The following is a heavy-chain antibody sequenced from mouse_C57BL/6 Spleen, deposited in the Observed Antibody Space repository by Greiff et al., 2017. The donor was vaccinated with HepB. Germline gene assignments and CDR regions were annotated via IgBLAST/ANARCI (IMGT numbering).Heavy chain of an antibody. J-gene: IGHJ2*01. D-gene: IGHD2-5*01. CDR2: IDPETGGT. CDR1: GYTFTDYE. CDR3: TSYSNYFDY. V-gene: IGHV1-15*01. Sequence: VQRVESGAELVRPGASVTLSCKASGYTFTDYEMHWVKQTPVHGLEWIGAIDPETGGTAYNQKFKGKAILTADKSSSTAYMELRSLTSEDSAVYYCTSYSNYFDYWGQGTTLTVSS.